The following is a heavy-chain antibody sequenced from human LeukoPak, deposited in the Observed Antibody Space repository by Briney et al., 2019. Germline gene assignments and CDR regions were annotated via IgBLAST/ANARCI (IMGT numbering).Heavy chain of an antibody. CDR2: IYYSGST. J-gene: IGHJ4*02. CDR3: ASGDY. V-gene: IGHV4-59*01. CDR1: GGSISNYY. Sequence: SETLSLTCTVSGGSISNYYWSWIRQPPGKGLEWIGYIYYSGSTNYNPSLKSRVSISVDTSKNQFSLKLSSVTAADTAVYYCASGDYWGQGTLVTVSS.